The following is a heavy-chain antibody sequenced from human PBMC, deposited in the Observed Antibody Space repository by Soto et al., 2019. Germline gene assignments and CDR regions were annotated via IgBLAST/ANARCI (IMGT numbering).Heavy chain of an antibody. D-gene: IGHD2-15*01. J-gene: IGHJ4*02. CDR1: GYTFTSYD. CDR3: AKGHPDRGGGTLDY. CDR2: MNPNSGNT. Sequence: ASVKVSCKASGYTFTSYDINWVRQATGQGLEWMGWMNPNSGNTGYAQKFQGRVTMTRNTSVSTAYMELSSLRSEDTAVYYCAKGHPDRGGGTLDYWGQGTLVTVSS. V-gene: IGHV1-8*01.